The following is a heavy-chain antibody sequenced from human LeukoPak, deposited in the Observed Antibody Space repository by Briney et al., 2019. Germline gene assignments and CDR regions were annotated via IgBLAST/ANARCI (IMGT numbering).Heavy chain of an antibody. Sequence: GGSLRLSCAASGFTFNRNVMSWVRQAPGKGLEWVSAIIDDGSSTYYADSVKGRFTISRDNSKNTLYLQMNSLRAEDTAVYYCARADYGGNSFYYYGMDVWGQGTTVTVSS. CDR2: IIDDGSST. CDR3: ARADYGGNSFYYYGMDV. D-gene: IGHD4-23*01. J-gene: IGHJ6*02. V-gene: IGHV3-23*01. CDR1: GFTFNRNV.